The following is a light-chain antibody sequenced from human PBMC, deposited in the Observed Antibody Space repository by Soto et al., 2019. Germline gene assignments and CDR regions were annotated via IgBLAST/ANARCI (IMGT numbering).Light chain of an antibody. CDR1: QSVRSDD. V-gene: IGKV3-20*01. J-gene: IGKJ1*01. Sequence: EIVLKPSTGSLSLSPGERATLSCRASQSVRSDDLAWYQQKPGQAPRLLVYGASSRATGIPDRFSDSGSGTDFTLTIIGLEPEDCAVYYCHHYGISPTFGQGTKVDIK. CDR2: GAS. CDR3: HHYGISPT.